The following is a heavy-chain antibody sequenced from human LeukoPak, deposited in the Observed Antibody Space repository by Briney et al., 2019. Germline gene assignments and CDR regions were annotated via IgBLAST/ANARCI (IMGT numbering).Heavy chain of an antibody. D-gene: IGHD3-10*01. CDR3: AKDFNGSGRD. V-gene: IGHV3-23*01. Sequence: GGSLRLSCAASGFTFSSYSMKWVRQAPGKGLEWVSAIGGSGGSTYYADSVKGRFTISRDNSKNSLYLQMNSLRAEDTALYYCAKDFNGSGRDWGQGTLVTVSS. CDR1: GFTFSSYS. J-gene: IGHJ4*02. CDR2: IGGSGGST.